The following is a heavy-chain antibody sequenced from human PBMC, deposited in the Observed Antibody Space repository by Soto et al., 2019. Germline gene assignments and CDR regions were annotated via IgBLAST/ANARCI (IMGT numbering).Heavy chain of an antibody. J-gene: IGHJ4*02. V-gene: IGHV3-21*01. CDR3: AATYSTGHRLLGY. CDR1: GFTFSDYS. CDR2: ISSSTFT. D-gene: IGHD6-19*01. Sequence: GGSLRLSCVACGFTFSDYSVSWVRQAPGKGLEWLSSISSSTFTHYADSVKGRFTITRDNAKNSLYLQMNSLRAEDTAVYYCAATYSTGHRLLGYWGQRTLVTVSS.